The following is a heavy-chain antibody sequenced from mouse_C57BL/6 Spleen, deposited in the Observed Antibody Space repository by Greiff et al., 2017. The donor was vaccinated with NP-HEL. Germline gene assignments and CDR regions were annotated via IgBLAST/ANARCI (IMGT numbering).Heavy chain of an antibody. CDR1: GYTFTSYW. Sequence: VQLQQPGAELVMPGASVKLSCKASGYTFTSYWMHWVKQRPGQGLEWIGEIDPSDSYTNYTQKFKGKSTLTVDKSSSTAYMQLSSLASEDSAVYDSAREGFAYWGQGTLVTVSA. CDR3: AREGFAY. J-gene: IGHJ3*01. CDR2: IDPSDSYT. V-gene: IGHV1-69*01.